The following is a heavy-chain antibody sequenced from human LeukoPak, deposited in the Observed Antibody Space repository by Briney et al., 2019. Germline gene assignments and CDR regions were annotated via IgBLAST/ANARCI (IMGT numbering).Heavy chain of an antibody. Sequence: SVKVSCKASGGTFSSYAISWVRQAPGQGLEWMGGIIPIFGTANYAQKFQGRVTITTDESTSTAYMELSSLRSEDTAVYYCARGVGASHDAFDIWGQGTMVTVSS. V-gene: IGHV1-69*05. CDR1: GGTFSSYA. CDR3: ARGVGASHDAFDI. CDR2: IIPIFGTA. J-gene: IGHJ3*02. D-gene: IGHD1-26*01.